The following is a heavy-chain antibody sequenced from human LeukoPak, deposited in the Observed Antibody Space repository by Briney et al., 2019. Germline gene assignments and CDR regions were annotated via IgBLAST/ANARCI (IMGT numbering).Heavy chain of an antibody. Sequence: GGSLRLSCAASGFTFSSYAMHWVRQAPGKGLEWVAVISYDGSNKYYADSVKDRFTISRDNSKNTLYLQMNSLRAEDTAVYYCARALPGYSYGIDYWGQGALVTVSS. CDR3: ARALPGYSYGIDY. V-gene: IGHV3-30*04. D-gene: IGHD5-18*01. J-gene: IGHJ4*02. CDR2: ISYDGSNK. CDR1: GFTFSSYA.